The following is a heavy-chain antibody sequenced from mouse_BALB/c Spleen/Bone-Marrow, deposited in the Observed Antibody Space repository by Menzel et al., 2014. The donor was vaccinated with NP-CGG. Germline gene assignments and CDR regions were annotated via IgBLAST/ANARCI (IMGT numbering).Heavy chain of an antibody. D-gene: IGHD2-1*01. CDR1: GFDFSRYW. CDR3: ARNGYYGYSDY. CDR2: IDPDSSTI. J-gene: IGHJ2*01. Sequence: EVKLMESGGGLVQPGGSLKLSCAASGFDFSRYWMSWVRQAPGKGLEWIGEIDPDSSTINYTPSLKDKFILSRDNAKNTLYLQMSKVRSEDTALYYCARNGYYGYSDYWGQGTTLTVSS. V-gene: IGHV4-1*02.